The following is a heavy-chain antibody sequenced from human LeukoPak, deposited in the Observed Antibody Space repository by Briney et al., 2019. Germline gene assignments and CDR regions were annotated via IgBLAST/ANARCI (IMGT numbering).Heavy chain of an antibody. CDR2: TYYRSKWYN. CDR3: AREVRYFDWSYYYYYMDV. Sequence: SQTLSLTCAISGDSVSSNSAAWNWIRQSPSRGLEWLGRTYYRSKWYNDYAVSVKSRITINPDTSKNQFSLQLNSVTPEDTAVYYCAREVRYFDWSYYYYYMDVWGKGTTVTVSS. D-gene: IGHD3-9*01. CDR1: GDSVSSNSAA. V-gene: IGHV6-1*01. J-gene: IGHJ6*03.